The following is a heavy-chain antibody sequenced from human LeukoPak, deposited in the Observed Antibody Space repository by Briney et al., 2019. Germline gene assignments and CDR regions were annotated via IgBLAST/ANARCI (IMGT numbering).Heavy chain of an antibody. Sequence: GGSLRLSCAASGFYFRDHWMDWVRQAPGKGLEWVGHIKTDGSETYYLDSLKGRISISRGNTNNAPYLQMNSLRVEDTAIYYCVKNDGWFHLAQWGQGTLVTVSS. D-gene: IGHD6-19*01. J-gene: IGHJ4*02. CDR2: IKTDGSET. CDR3: VKNDGWFHLAQ. V-gene: IGHV3-7*03. CDR1: GFYFRDHW.